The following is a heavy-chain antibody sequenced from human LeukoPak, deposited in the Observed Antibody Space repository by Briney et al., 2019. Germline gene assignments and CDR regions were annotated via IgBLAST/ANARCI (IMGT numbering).Heavy chain of an antibody. V-gene: IGHV4-30-4*01. D-gene: IGHD5/OR15-5a*01. Sequence: SETLSLTCTVSGVSISRADYYWSWIRQPPGKGLEWIGYIYCSGSTYYNPSLKSRITISVDTSKNQFSLKLSSVTAADTAVYYCAISTTKVDYWGQGTLVTVSS. CDR2: IYCSGST. CDR1: GVSISRADYY. CDR3: AISTTKVDY. J-gene: IGHJ4*02.